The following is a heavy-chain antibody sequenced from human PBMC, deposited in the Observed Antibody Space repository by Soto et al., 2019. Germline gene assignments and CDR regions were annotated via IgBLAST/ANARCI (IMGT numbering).Heavy chain of an antibody. CDR2: ISGSGDST. CDR3: AKDESSSSAVDY. CDR1: GFTFSSYA. J-gene: IGHJ4*02. D-gene: IGHD6-6*01. V-gene: IGHV3-23*01. Sequence: PGGSLRLSCAASGFTFSSYAMSWVRQAPGKGLEWVSVISGSGDSTHYADSVKGRFTISRDNSKNTLYLQMNSLRAEDTAVYYCAKDESSSSAVDYWGQGTLVTVSS.